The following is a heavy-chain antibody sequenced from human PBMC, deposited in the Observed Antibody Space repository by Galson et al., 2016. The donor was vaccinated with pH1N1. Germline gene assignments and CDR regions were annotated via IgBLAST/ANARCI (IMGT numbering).Heavy chain of an antibody. CDR3: AKDGGSGYCSDS. D-gene: IGHD3-22*01. CDR1: GFTFSTYS. J-gene: IGHJ4*02. V-gene: IGHV3-23*01. CDR2: LSGSAYNT. Sequence: SLRLSCAASGFTFSTYSMSWVRQAPGKGLEWVSALSGSAYNTYMADSVKGRFTISRDNSKNTLYLQMDSLRAGDTAVYYCAKDGGSGYCSDSWGQGTLVTVSS.